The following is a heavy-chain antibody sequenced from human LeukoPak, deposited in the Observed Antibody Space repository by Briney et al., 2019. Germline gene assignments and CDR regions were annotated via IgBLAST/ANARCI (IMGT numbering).Heavy chain of an antibody. J-gene: IGHJ4*02. CDR3: QRTAYDILTGYGFIDY. Sequence: SETLSLTCTVSGGSISSGDYYWSWIRQPPGKGLEWIGYIYYSGSTYYTPFLKSRVTISVDTPKTQFSLKLSSVTAADTAVYYRQRTAYDILTGYGFIDYWGQGTLVTVSS. CDR2: IYYSGST. V-gene: IGHV4-30-4*01. D-gene: IGHD3-9*01. CDR1: GGSISSGDYY.